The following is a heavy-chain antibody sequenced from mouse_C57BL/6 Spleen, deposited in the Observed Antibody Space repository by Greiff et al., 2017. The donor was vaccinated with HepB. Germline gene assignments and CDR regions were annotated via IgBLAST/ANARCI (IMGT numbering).Heavy chain of an antibody. CDR2: IYPGSGNT. CDR3: AREDGNLRRVLWAMDY. Sequence: QVHVKQSGAELVRPGASVKLSCKASGYTFTDYYINWVKQRPGQGLEWIARIYPGSGNTYYNEKFKGKATLTAEKSSSTAYMQLSSLTSEDSAVYFCAREDGNLRRVLWAMDYWGQGTSVTVSS. CDR1: GYTFTDYY. J-gene: IGHJ4*01. V-gene: IGHV1-76*01. D-gene: IGHD1-1*02.